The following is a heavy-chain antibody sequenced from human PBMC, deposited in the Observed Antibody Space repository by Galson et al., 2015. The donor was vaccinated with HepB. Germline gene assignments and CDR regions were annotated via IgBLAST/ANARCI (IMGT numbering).Heavy chain of an antibody. CDR2: INCNSKKI. V-gene: IGHV3-9*01. CDR1: GFIFNDYA. J-gene: IGHJ3*01. CDR3: AKDYRPDTETYYSAFDL. Sequence: SLRLSCATSGFIFNDYAMHWLRQAPGGGLEWVSGINCNSKKIAYADSVKGRFTISRDNARNSVYLQMNSLRPEDTALYYCAKDYRPDTETYYSAFDLWGLGTMVHVSS. D-gene: IGHD3-22*01.